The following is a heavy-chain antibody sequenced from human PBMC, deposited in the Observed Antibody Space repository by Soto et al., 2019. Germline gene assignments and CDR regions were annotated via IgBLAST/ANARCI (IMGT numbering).Heavy chain of an antibody. Sequence: PGGSLRLSCAASGFSFSSYWMSWVRQAPGKGLEWVANIKQDGSEKYYVDSVKGRFTISRDNAQNSLYLQMNSLRAEDTAVYYCAREDPNPYYYYGMDVWGQGTTVTVSS. J-gene: IGHJ6*02. CDR3: AREDPNPYYYYGMDV. CDR1: GFSFSSYW. V-gene: IGHV3-7*01. CDR2: IKQDGSEK.